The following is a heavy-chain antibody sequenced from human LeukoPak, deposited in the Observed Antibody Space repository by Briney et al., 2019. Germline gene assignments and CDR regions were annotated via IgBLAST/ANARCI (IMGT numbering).Heavy chain of an antibody. J-gene: IGHJ4*02. V-gene: IGHV3-23*01. D-gene: IGHD2-21*01. CDR1: GFTFSSYA. Sequence: PGGSLRLPCAASGFTFSSYAMSWVRQAPGKGLEWVSAISGSGGSTYYADSVKGRFTISRDNSKNTLYLQMDSLRAEDTAVYYCAKSRCGGDCYSFYWGQGTLVTVSS. CDR3: AKSRCGGDCYSFY. CDR2: ISGSGGST.